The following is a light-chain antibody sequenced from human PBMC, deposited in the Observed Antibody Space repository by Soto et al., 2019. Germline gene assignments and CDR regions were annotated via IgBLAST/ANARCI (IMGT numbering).Light chain of an antibody. CDR3: QHYQNLWA. CDR1: QSVYSN. J-gene: IGKJ1*01. Sequence: EIVMTQSPATLSVSPGERATLSCRASQSVYSNVAWYQQRPGQAPRLLFYRASTRATGIPARFSGSGSGTEFTLTISSLQSEDFAVYYCQHYQNLWAFGQGTKVDIK. CDR2: RAS. V-gene: IGKV3-15*01.